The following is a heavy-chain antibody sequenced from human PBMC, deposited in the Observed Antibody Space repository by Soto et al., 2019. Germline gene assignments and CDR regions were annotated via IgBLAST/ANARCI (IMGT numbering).Heavy chain of an antibody. CDR2: IIPIFGTA. CDR3: ARVGRHYESPPYYQDY. Sequence: GASVKVSFKASGGTFSSYAISWLRQTAGQGLEWMGGIIPIFGTANYAQKFQGRVTITADESTSTAYMELSSLRSEDTAVYYCARVGRHYESPPYYQDYWGQGTLVTVSS. D-gene: IGHD2-2*01. J-gene: IGHJ4*02. CDR1: GGTFSSYA. V-gene: IGHV1-69*13.